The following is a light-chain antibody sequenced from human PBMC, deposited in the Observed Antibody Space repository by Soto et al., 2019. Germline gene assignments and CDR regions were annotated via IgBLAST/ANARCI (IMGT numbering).Light chain of an antibody. Sequence: QSVLTQPPSASGSFGQSVTISCPGTSSDVGGYNYVSWYQQHPGKAPKLMIYEVSERPSGVPDRFSGSKSGNTASLTVSGLQADDEADYYCSSYSGTNYHYAFGTGTKVTVL. CDR1: SSDVGGYNY. CDR2: EVS. J-gene: IGLJ1*01. CDR3: SSYSGTNYHYA. V-gene: IGLV2-8*01.